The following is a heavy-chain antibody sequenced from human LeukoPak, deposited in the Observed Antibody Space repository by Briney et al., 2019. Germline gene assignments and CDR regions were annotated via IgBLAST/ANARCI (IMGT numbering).Heavy chain of an antibody. CDR3: ARAIVVVPTTIPIYFDY. CDR1: GYTFTGYY. J-gene: IGHJ4*02. V-gene: IGHV1-2*02. CDR2: INPNSGGT. Sequence: GASVKVSCKASGYTFTGYYIHWVRQAPGQGLEWMGWINPNSGGTNYAQKFQGRVTMTRDTSISTAYMELSRLRSDDTAVYYCARAIVVVPTTIPIYFDYWGQGTLVTVSS. D-gene: IGHD2-2*01.